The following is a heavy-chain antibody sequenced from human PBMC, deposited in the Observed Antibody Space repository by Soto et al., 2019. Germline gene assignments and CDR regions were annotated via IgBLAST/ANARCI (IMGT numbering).Heavy chain of an antibody. CDR3: ASRKREEICSSGNCYFTY. J-gene: IGHJ4*02. Sequence: QLQLQESGPGLLKPSETLSLTCTVSGDSISTSNYYWSWIRQSPGKGLEWIGSVFYGGSSYYNPSLTSRVTISVDAPRNQFPVRVNSVTAADTAVYYCASRKREEICSSGNCYFTYWGQGTLVTVSS. D-gene: IGHD2-2*01. V-gene: IGHV4-39*01. CDR2: VFYGGSS. CDR1: GDSISTSNYY.